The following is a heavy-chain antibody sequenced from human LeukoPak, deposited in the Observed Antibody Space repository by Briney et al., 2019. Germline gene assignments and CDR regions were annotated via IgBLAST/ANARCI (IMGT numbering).Heavy chain of an antibody. CDR2: INLNTGGI. D-gene: IGHD6-13*01. V-gene: IGHV1-2*02. CDR3: ARDQYTSSWYGSDY. Sequence: ASVKVSCKAPGYTFTDYYMHWVRQAPGQGLEWLGWINLNTGGINYAPKFQDRVTMTRDTSISTAHMELSMLRSDDTAVYYCARDQYTSSWYGSDYWGQGTLVTVSS. CDR1: GYTFTDYY. J-gene: IGHJ4*02.